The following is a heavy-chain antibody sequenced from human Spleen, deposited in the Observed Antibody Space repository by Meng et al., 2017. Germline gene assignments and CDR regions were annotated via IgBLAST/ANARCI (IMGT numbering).Heavy chain of an antibody. CDR2: ISWNSGSI. CDR1: GFTFDDYA. D-gene: IGHD3-9*01. V-gene: IGHV3-9*01. Sequence: SLKISCEASGFTFDDYAMHWVRQGPGKGLEWVSGISWNSGSIGYADSVKGRFTISRDNAKNTLYLQMNSLRAEDTAVYYCARDGLDYNILTDDYIHPYYYAMDVWGPGTTVTVSS. J-gene: IGHJ6*02. CDR3: ARDGLDYNILTDDYIHPYYYAMDV.